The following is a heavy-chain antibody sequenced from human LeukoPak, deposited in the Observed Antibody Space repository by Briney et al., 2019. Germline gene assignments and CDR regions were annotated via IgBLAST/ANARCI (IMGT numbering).Heavy chain of an antibody. CDR3: ARQSSSSRGTRRYCSSTSCPVDY. D-gene: IGHD2-2*01. V-gene: IGHV5-51*01. J-gene: IGHJ4*02. CDR2: IYPGGSDI. Sequence: KDGESLKISCKGSGYSFTSYWIGWVRQMPGKGLEWLGFIYPGGSDIRYSPSFQGQVTISADKSISTAYLQWSSLKASDTAMYYCARQSSSSRGTRRYCSSTSCPVDYWGQGTLVTVSS. CDR1: GYSFTSYW.